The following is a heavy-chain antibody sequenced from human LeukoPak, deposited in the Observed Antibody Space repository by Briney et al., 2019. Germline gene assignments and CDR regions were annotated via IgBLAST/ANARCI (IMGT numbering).Heavy chain of an antibody. Sequence: SETLSLTCAVYGGSFSGYYWSWIRQPPGKGLEWIGEINHSGSTNYNPSLKSRVTISLDTSNSQFSLNLNSVTAADTAVYYCARGGTQWLTEYLQHWGQGTLVTVSS. CDR3: ARGGTQWLTEYLQH. V-gene: IGHV4-34*01. CDR1: GGSFSGYY. D-gene: IGHD6-19*01. J-gene: IGHJ1*01. CDR2: INHSGST.